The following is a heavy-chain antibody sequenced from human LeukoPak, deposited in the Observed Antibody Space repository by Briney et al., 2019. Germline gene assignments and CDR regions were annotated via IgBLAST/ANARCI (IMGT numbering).Heavy chain of an antibody. CDR2: ISASGSST. CDR3: AKDSSGWDNWFDP. Sequence: SGGSLRLSCAASGFTFSSYAMSWVRQAPGKGLEWVSAISASGSSTYYADSVKGRFTISRDNSKNTLYLRMNGLRAEDTAVYYCAKDSSGWDNWFDPWGQGTLVTVSS. CDR1: GFTFSSYA. J-gene: IGHJ5*02. V-gene: IGHV3-23*01. D-gene: IGHD6-19*01.